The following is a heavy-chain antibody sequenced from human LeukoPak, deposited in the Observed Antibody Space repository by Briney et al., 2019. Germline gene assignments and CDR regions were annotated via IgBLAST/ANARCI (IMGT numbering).Heavy chain of an antibody. CDR3: ARRDSHFYDGKPRGTFDF. CDR2: IYPGDSDT. D-gene: IGHD5-12*01. V-gene: IGHV5-51*01. J-gene: IGHJ3*01. CDR1: GYSFTGSW. Sequence: GESLKISCQASGYSFTGSWIAWVRQMPGKGLEWLGTIYPGDSDTRYSPSFLGQVTISADTSTNTAYLQWSSLKASDTAIYYCARRDSHFYDGKPRGTFDFWGQGTMVTVSS.